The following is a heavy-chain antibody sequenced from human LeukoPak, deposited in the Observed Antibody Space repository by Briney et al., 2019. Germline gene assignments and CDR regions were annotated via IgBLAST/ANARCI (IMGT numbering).Heavy chain of an antibody. Sequence: GGSLRLSCAGSGFTFTNAWMNWVRQAPGKGLEWVGRIKSKYHAGTADYAAPVKGRFTVSRDDSKDTVYLQMNSLKTEDTAVYYCATGGYYFDYWGQGTLVTVSS. CDR2: IKSKYHAGTA. CDR3: ATGGYYFDY. J-gene: IGHJ4*02. V-gene: IGHV3-15*01. CDR1: GFTFTNAW.